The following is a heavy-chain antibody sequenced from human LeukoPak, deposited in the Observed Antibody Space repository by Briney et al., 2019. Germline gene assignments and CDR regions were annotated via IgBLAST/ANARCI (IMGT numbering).Heavy chain of an antibody. Sequence: GGSLRLSCAASGFTFSSYGMHWVRQAPGKGLEWVTFIRYDGSNKYYADSVKGRFTISRDNSKNTLYLQMNSLIAEDTAVYYCAKERGSIVVVPAAIFDYWGQGTLVTVSS. V-gene: IGHV3-30*02. D-gene: IGHD2-2*02. CDR1: GFTFSSYG. CDR2: IRYDGSNK. J-gene: IGHJ4*02. CDR3: AKERGSIVVVPAAIFDY.